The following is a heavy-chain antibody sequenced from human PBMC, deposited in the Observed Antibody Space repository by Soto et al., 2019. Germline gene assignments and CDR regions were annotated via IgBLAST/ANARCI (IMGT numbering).Heavy chain of an antibody. CDR2: IKQDGSQK. V-gene: IGHV3-7*03. D-gene: IGHD1-26*01. CDR1: EFTLSSYW. J-gene: IGHJ6*02. CDR3: ARVLSGSHSYGMDV. Sequence: EVQLVESGGALVQPGGSLRLSCVASEFTLSSYWMSWVRQAPGEGLEWVANIKQDGSQKNYVDFGKGRFTISRDNAKNSLYLQMNSLRAEDTAVYYCARVLSGSHSYGMDVWGQGTTVTVSS.